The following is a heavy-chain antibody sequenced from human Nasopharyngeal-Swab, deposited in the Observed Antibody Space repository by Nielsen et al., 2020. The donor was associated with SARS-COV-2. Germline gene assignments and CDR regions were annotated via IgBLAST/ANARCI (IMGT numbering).Heavy chain of an antibody. CDR1: GGTFSSYA. CDR2: IIPIFGTA. D-gene: IGHD3-22*01. CDR3: ARDRGAYYDSSGYYYDAFDI. Sequence: SVKVSCKASGGTFSSYAISWVRQAPGQGLEWMGGIIPIFGTANYAQKFQGRVTITADESTSTAYMELSSLRSEGTAVYYCARDRGAYYDSSGYYYDAFDIWGQGTMVTVSS. J-gene: IGHJ3*02. V-gene: IGHV1-69*13.